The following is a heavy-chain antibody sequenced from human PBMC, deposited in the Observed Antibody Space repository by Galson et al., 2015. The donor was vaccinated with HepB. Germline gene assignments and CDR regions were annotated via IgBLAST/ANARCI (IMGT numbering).Heavy chain of an antibody. Sequence: SLRLSCAASGFTFDNYAMSWVRQAPGKGLEWVSAIGGGGFSTYYADSVKGRFTISRDNSKNTLYLQMNSLRVEDTAVYYCAKDRAAAGTPPDHWGQGTLVTVSS. CDR1: GFTFDNYA. CDR3: AKDRAAAGTPPDH. V-gene: IGHV3-23*01. D-gene: IGHD6-13*01. J-gene: IGHJ5*02. CDR2: IGGGGFST.